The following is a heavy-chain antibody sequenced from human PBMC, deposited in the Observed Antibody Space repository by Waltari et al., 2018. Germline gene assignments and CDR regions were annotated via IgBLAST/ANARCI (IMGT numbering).Heavy chain of an antibody. CDR2: INHSGST. Sequence: QVQLQQWGAGLLTPSETLSLTCAVYGGSFSGYYWSWIRQPPGKGLEWIGEINHSGSTNYNPSLKSRVTISVDTSKNQFSLKLSSVTAADTAVYYCARGVGYCSSTSCYMRHYYYYYMDVWGKGTTVTVSS. D-gene: IGHD2-2*02. CDR1: GGSFSGYY. J-gene: IGHJ6*03. V-gene: IGHV4-34*01. CDR3: ARGVGYCSSTSCYMRHYYYYYMDV.